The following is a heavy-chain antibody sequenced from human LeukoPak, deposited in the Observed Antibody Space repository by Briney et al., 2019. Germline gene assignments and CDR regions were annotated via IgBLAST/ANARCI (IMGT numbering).Heavy chain of an antibody. Sequence: GGSLRLSCKASGYTFTGYYMRWVRQAPGQGLEWMGWINPNSGGTNYAQKFQGRVTMTRDTSISTAYMELSRLRSDDTAVYYCARGPSIAARQCCLNWFDPWGQGTLVTVSS. V-gene: IGHV1-2*02. CDR1: GYTFTGYY. CDR3: ARGPSIAARQCCLNWFDP. J-gene: IGHJ5*02. D-gene: IGHD6-6*01. CDR2: INPNSGGT.